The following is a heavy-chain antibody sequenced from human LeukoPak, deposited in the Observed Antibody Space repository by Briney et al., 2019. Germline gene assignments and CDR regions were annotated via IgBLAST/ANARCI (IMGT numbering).Heavy chain of an antibody. CDR2: ISWNSGSI. D-gene: IGHD3-10*01. CDR1: GFTFDDYA. CDR3: AKDIYSSGSYSPFDY. J-gene: IGHJ4*02. Sequence: PGGSLRLSCAASGFTFDDYAMHWVRQAPGKGLEWVSGISWNSGSIGYADSVKGRFTISRDNAKNSLYLHMNSLRAEDTALYYCAKDIYSSGSYSPFDYWGQGTLVTVSS. V-gene: IGHV3-9*01.